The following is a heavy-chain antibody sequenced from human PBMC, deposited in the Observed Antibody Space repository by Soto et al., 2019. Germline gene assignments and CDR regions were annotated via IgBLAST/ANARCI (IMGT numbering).Heavy chain of an antibody. D-gene: IGHD2-2*01. CDR2: ISGYNGNT. V-gene: IGHV1-18*01. CDR1: RYTFTSYG. J-gene: IGHJ2*01. Sequence: QVQLVQSGAEVKKPGASVKVSCKASRYTFTSYGICRVRQAPGKGLEWMGWISGYNGNTDYAQNLQGRVTMTTDTSTSTVYMELRWLRSDDTAVYYGGRRCSSRGCVDLWGRGTLVIVSS. CDR3: GRRCSSRGCVDL.